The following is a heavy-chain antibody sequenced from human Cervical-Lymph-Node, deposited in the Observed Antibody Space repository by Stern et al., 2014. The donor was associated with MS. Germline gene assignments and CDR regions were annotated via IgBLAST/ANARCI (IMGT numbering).Heavy chain of an antibody. CDR2: ISPKTGTA. CDR1: GYTFTAYF. V-gene: IGHV1-2*02. CDR3: ARDRGGYSDY. D-gene: IGHD3-16*01. Sequence: VQLVQSGAEVERPGASVKVSCKASGYTFTAYFLHWVRQAPGQGLEWMGWISPKTGTATYAQKFQDRVTMTRDTSINTGYMEVSSLGSDDTAVYYCARDRGGYSDYWGQGTLVAVSS. J-gene: IGHJ4*02.